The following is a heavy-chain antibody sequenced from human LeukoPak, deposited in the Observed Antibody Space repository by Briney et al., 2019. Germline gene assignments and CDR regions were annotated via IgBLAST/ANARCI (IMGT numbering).Heavy chain of an antibody. CDR2: INHSGST. CDR3: ARGHGWFGEYKVGNWFDP. D-gene: IGHD3-10*01. J-gene: IGHJ5*02. CDR1: GGSFSGYY. Sequence: SETLSLNCAVYGGSFSGYYWSWIRQPPGKGLEWIGEINHSGSTYYNPSLKSRVTISVDTSKNQFSLKLSSVTAADTAVYYCARGHGWFGEYKVGNWFDPWGQGTLVTVSS. V-gene: IGHV4-34*01.